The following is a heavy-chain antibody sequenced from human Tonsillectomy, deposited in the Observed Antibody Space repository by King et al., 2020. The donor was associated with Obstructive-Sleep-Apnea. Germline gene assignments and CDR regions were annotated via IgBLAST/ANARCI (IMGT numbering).Heavy chain of an antibody. CDR2: IKHDGSDK. CDR1: VVTFSDYW. D-gene: IGHD2-8*02. CDR3: ATDPHHYSAGGAFGY. V-gene: IGHV3-7*03. J-gene: IGHJ4*02. Sequence: VQLVESGGDLVQPGGSRRLSCAASVVTFSDYWMTWIRQVPGKGLSWVALIKHDGSDKAIEDSVKGQFAISKDNAKNSLYLQMNNLKAEDTAVYYCATDPHHYSAGGAFGYWGQGTPVTVSS.